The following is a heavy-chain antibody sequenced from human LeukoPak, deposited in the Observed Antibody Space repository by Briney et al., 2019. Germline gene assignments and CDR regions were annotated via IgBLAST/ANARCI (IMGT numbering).Heavy chain of an antibody. CDR2: IYTSGST. CDR3: ARVGGYYDPARFDP. V-gene: IGHV4-4*07. J-gene: IGHJ5*02. D-gene: IGHD3-22*01. CDR1: GGSISSYY. Sequence: SETLSLTCTVSGGSISSYYWSWIRQPAGKGLEWIGCIYTSGSTNYNPSLKRRVTMSVDTSKNQFSLKLSSVTAADTAVYYCARVGGYYDPARFDPWGQGTLVTVSS.